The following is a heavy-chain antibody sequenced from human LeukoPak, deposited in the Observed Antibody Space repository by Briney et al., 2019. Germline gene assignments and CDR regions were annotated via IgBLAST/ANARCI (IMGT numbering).Heavy chain of an antibody. CDR2: IYHSGST. CDR3: ARLSRLFYYDSSGYFDY. CDR1: GYSISSGYY. V-gene: IGHV4-38-2*01. J-gene: IGHJ4*02. D-gene: IGHD3-22*01. Sequence: SETLSLTCAVSGYSISSGYYWGWIRQPPGKGLEWIGSIYHSGSTYYNPSLKSRVTISVDTSKNQFSLKLSSVTAADTAVYYCARLSRLFYYDSSGYFDYWGQGTLVTVSS.